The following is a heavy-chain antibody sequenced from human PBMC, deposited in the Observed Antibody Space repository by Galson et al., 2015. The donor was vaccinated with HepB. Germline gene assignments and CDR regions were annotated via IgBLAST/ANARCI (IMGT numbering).Heavy chain of an antibody. D-gene: IGHD3-3*01. CDR2: ISGYNGNT. CDR3: AAYDFWSGPPYKYYMDV. V-gene: IGHV1-18*01. J-gene: IGHJ6*03. Sequence: SVKVSCKASGDTFSSYGISWVRQAPGQGLEWMGWISGYNGNTNYAQKFQGRVTMTTDTSTSTAYMEVRTLRSDDTAVYYCAAYDFWSGPPYKYYMDVWGKGTTVTISS. CDR1: GDTFSSYG.